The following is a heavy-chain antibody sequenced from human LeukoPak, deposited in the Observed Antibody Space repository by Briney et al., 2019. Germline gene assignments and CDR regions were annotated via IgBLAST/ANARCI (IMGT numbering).Heavy chain of an antibody. D-gene: IGHD3/OR15-3a*01. V-gene: IGHV4-39*01. CDR1: GGSISSTXYN. J-gene: IGHJ4*02. CDR2: IYYAGST. CDR3: ARLRDWGVGDY. Sequence: PSETXXLTXTXXGGSISSTXYNWGWIRQPPGKGLEWVAIIYYAGSTYYNQALKSRVTKSEYTTKKQFSLKVTSVTAADTAVCYCARLRDWGVGDYWGQGTLVTVSP.